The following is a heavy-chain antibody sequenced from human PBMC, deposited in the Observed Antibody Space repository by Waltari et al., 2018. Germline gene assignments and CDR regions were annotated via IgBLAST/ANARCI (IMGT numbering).Heavy chain of an antibody. J-gene: IGHJ5*02. CDR2: INSDGSST. V-gene: IGHV3-74*01. D-gene: IGHD2-15*01. Sequence: EVQLVESGGGLVQPGGSLRLSCAASGFTFSSYWMHWVRQAPGKGLVWVSRINSDGSSTSYADSVKGRFTISRDNAKNTLYLQMNSLRAEDTAVYYCARERAYCSGGSCFWWFDPWGQGTLVTVSS. CDR3: ARERAYCSGGSCFWWFDP. CDR1: GFTFSSYW.